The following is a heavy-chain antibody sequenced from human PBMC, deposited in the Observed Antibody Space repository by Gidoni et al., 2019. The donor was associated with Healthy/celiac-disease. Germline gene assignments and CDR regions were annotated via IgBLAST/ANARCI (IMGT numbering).Heavy chain of an antibody. V-gene: IGHV3-23*01. CDR3: AKDPKPDSYNWNYESHFITYYFDY. CDR2: ISGSGGST. CDR1: GFTFSSYA. Sequence: EVQLLESGGGLVQPGGSLRLSCAASGFTFSSYAMSWVRQAPGKGLEWVSAISGSGGSTYYADSVKGRFTISRDNSKNTLYLQMNSLRAEDTAVYYCAKDPKPDSYNWNYESHFITYYFDYWGQGTLVTVSS. D-gene: IGHD1-7*01. J-gene: IGHJ4*02.